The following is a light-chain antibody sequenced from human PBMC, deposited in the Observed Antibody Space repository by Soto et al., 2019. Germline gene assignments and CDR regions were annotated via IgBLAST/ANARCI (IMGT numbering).Light chain of an antibody. CDR1: QTIKTDY. J-gene: IGKJ1*01. Sequence: EIALTQSPGTLYSSPGERTTLSCGASQTIKTDYLAWYQQKPGLPPRLLMFGASSRATGIPDRFSGSGSGKDFTLTISRLEPEDFAVYYCQQYGSSPVTFGPGTKV. CDR2: GAS. V-gene: IGKV3-20*01. CDR3: QQYGSSPVT.